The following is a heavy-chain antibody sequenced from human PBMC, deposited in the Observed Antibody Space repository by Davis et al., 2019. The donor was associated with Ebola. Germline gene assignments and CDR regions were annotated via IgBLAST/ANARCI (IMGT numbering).Heavy chain of an antibody. D-gene: IGHD6-13*01. V-gene: IGHV4-39*01. CDR3: ARLPRGSSSWYYYYYGMDV. CDR2: IYYSGST. J-gene: IGHJ6*02. Sequence: SATLSLTCTVSGGSISSSSYYWGWIRQPPGKGLEWIGSIYYSGSTYYNPSLKSRVTISVDTSKNQFSLKLSSVTAADTAVYYCARLPRGSSSWYYYYYGMDVWGQGTTVTVSS. CDR1: GGSISSSSYY.